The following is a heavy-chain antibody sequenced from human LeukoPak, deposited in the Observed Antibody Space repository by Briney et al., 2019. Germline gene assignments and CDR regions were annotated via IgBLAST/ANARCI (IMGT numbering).Heavy chain of an antibody. CDR2: ISGSGGST. V-gene: IGHV3-23*01. CDR1: GFTFSNAW. CDR3: AKGRYYGSGSHLDY. J-gene: IGHJ4*02. D-gene: IGHD3-10*01. Sequence: PGGSLRLSCAASGFTFSNAWMSWVRQAPGKGLEWVSAISGSGGSTYYADSVKGRFTISRDNSKNTLYLQMNSLRAEDTAVYYCAKGRYYGSGSHLDYWGQGTLVTVSS.